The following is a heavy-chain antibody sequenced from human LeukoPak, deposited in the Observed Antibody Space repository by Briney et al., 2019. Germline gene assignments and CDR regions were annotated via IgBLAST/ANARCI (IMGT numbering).Heavy chain of an antibody. V-gene: IGHV1-8*02. CDR2: MNPNSGNT. J-gene: IGHJ3*02. CDR1: GYTFTSYY. CDR3: AGDYYDSSGYSDAFDI. D-gene: IGHD3-22*01. Sequence: ASVKVSCKASGYTFTSYYMHWVRQATGQGLEWMGWMNPNSGNTGYAQKFQGRVTMTRNTSISTAYMELSSLRSEDTAVYYCAGDYYDSSGYSDAFDIWGQGTMVTVSS.